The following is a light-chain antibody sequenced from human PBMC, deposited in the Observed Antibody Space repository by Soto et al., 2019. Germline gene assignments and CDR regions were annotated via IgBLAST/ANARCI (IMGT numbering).Light chain of an antibody. CDR2: AAA. J-gene: IGKJ2*01. CDR3: QQSSSTPPDT. Sequence: DIQMTQSPSSLSASVGDRVTISCRASQSISSFLNWYQQKPGKAPKLLIYAAATLQSGVPSRCSGSGSGTDFSLPISRLQPEDFATYYCQQSSSTPPDTLGQGTKLEIK. CDR1: QSISSF. V-gene: IGKV1-39*01.